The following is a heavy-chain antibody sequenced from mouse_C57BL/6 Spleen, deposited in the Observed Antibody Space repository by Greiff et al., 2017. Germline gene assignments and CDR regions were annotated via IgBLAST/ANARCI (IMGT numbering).Heavy chain of an antibody. CDR2: INPNNGGT. V-gene: IGHV1-26*01. Sequence: VQLQQSGPELVKPGASVKISCKASGYTFTDYYMNWVKQSHGKSLEWIGDINPNNGGTSYNQKFKGKATLTVDKSSSTAYMELRSLTSEDAAVYYCARGDYGSSCDWYFDVWGTGTTVTVSS. D-gene: IGHD1-1*01. CDR3: ARGDYGSSCDWYFDV. J-gene: IGHJ1*03. CDR1: GYTFTDYY.